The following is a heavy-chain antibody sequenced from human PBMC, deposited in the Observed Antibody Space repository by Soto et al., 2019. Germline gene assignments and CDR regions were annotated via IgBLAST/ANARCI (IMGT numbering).Heavy chain of an antibody. V-gene: IGHV4-30-2*01. CDR1: GGSISSGGYY. Sequence: SETLSLTCTVSGGSISSGGYYWSWIRQHPGKGLEWIGYIYHSGSTYYNPSLKSRVTISVDRSKNQFSLKLSSVTDADAGVYYCARVPDRWGQGTLVTVSS. CDR2: IYHSGST. J-gene: IGHJ5*02. CDR3: ARVPDR. D-gene: IGHD2-2*01.